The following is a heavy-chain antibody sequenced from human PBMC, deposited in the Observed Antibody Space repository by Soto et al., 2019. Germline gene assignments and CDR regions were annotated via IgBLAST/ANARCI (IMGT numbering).Heavy chain of an antibody. CDR3: ARGIYFGSARYYFHY. Sequence: GGSLRLSCAASGFTFKNYYMEWVRQAPGKGPEYVSAISSSGDSTYYADSVKGRFTISRDNSKNTMYLQMGSLRVEDMAFYYCARGIYFGSARYYFHYWGQGALVTVSS. J-gene: IGHJ4*02. CDR2: ISSSGDST. CDR1: GFTFKNYY. V-gene: IGHV3-64*02. D-gene: IGHD3-10*01.